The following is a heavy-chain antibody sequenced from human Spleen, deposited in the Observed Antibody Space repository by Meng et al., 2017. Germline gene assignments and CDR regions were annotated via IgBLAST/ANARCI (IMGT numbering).Heavy chain of an antibody. CDR3: AKDLWESPDYYGTDY. D-gene: IGHD3-10*01. CDR1: GFTFDDYA. J-gene: IGHJ4*02. CDR2: ISWNSGSI. V-gene: IGHV3-9*01. Sequence: SLKISCAASGFTFDDYAMHWVRQAPGKGLEWVSGISWNSGSIGYADSVKGRFTISRDNAKNSLYLQMNSLRAEDTALYYCAKDLWESPDYYGTDYWGQGTLVTVSS.